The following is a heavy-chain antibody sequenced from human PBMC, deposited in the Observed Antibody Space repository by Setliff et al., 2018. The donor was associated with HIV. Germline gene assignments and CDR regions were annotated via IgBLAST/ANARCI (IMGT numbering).Heavy chain of an antibody. Sequence: QPGGSLRLSCTASRFTFTSYSMHWVRQAPGKGLEWVAVISYDGSHNYHADSVKGRFTISRDNSKNTLYLQMNSLRVEDTAMYYCARANSNAWHYFNYWGQGTLVTVSS. D-gene: IGHD6-13*01. CDR2: ISYDGSHN. J-gene: IGHJ4*02. V-gene: IGHV3-30*04. CDR1: RFTFTSYS. CDR3: ARANSNAWHYFNY.